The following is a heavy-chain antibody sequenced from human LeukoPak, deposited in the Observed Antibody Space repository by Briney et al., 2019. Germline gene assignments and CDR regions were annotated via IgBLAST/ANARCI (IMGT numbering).Heavy chain of an antibody. CDR2: IYYGGST. CDR3: ARVTRPTMSGVGYYYMDV. CDR1: GGSISSYY. J-gene: IGHJ6*03. Sequence: SETLSLTCTVSGGSISSYYWSWIRQPPGKGLEWIGYIYYGGSTNYNPSLKSRVTISVDTSKNQFSLKLSSVTAADTAVYYCARVTRPTMSGVGYYYMDVWGKGTTVTVSS. D-gene: IGHD3-3*01. V-gene: IGHV4-59*01.